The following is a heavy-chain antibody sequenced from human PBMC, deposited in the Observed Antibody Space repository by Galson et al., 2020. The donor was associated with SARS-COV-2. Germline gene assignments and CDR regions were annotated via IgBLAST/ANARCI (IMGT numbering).Heavy chain of an antibody. CDR1: GGSTSSGSYY. D-gene: IGHD3-22*01. V-gene: IGHV4-61*02. CDR2: IHTTGST. CDR3: ARSHDSSGNAFGI. J-gene: IGHJ3*02. Sequence: SETLSPTCPLSGGSTSSGSYYWSWIRQPAGKGLEWIGRIHTTGSTNYNPSLKSRVTISVDTSKDQFSLRMSSVTAAGTSGDYCARSHDSSGNAFGIWGQGTMVTVSS.